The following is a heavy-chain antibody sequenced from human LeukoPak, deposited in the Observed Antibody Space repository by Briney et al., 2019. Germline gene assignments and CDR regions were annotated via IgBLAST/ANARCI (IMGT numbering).Heavy chain of an antibody. J-gene: IGHJ5*02. CDR3: ARDYYSSSYP. CDR2: INPTRGGT. D-gene: IGHD6-6*01. CDR1: GYTFTGCY. V-gene: IGHV1-2*02. Sequence: AAVKVCCKGAGYTFTGCYMRWVRQGHGQGLEWMGWINPTRGGTTYAQKFQGRVTMTRDTSISTAYMELSRLRSDDTAVYYCARDYYSSSYPWGQGTLVTVSS.